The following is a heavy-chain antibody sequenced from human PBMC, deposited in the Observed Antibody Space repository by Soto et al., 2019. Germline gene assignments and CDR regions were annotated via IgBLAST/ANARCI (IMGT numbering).Heavy chain of an antibody. D-gene: IGHD2-2*01. CDR2: MNPNSGNT. Sequence: ASVKVSCKASGYTFTSYDINWVRQATGQGLEWMGWMNPNSGNTGYAQKFQGRVTMTRNTSISTACMELSSLRSEDTAVYYCARGGAIKCSSTSCYFDYWGQGTLVTVSS. CDR1: GYTFTSYD. CDR3: ARGGAIKCSSTSCYFDY. V-gene: IGHV1-8*01. J-gene: IGHJ4*02.